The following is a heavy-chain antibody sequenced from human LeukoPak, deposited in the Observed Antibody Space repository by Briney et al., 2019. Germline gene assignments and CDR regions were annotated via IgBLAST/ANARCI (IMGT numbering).Heavy chain of an antibody. CDR2: INPNSGGT. V-gene: IGHV1-2*02. CDR3: ARGVTARGFYYYMDV. CDR1: GGTFSSYA. D-gene: IGHD2-21*02. J-gene: IGHJ6*03. Sequence: ASVKVSCKASGGTFSSYAVSWVRQAPGQGLEWVGWINPNSGGTSYAQKFQGRVTMTRDTSISTAYMDLSRLRSDDTAVYYCARGVTARGFYYYMDVWGKGTTVTISS.